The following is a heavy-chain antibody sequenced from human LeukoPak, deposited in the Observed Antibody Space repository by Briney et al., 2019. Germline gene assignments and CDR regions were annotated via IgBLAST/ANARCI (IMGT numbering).Heavy chain of an antibody. J-gene: IGHJ4*02. V-gene: IGHV1-69*01. CDR1: GGTFSSYA. CDR2: FIPIIGTP. Sequence: SVKVSCKASGGTFSSYAISWVRQAPGQGLEWMAWFIPIIGTPNYAQKFQGRVTITADESTSTAYMELSSLRSEDTAVYYCARSHYYGSGSILYYFPYWGQGTLVTVSS. CDR3: ARSHYYGSGSILYYFPY. D-gene: IGHD3-10*01.